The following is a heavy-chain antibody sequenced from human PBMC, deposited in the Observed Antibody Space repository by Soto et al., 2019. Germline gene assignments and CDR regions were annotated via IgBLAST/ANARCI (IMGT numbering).Heavy chain of an antibody. V-gene: IGHV3-30-3*01. CDR3: AREGRFDYYDSSGYYYFDY. J-gene: IGHJ4*02. Sequence: VGSLRLSCAASGFTFSSYAMHWVRQAPGKGLEWVAVISYDGSNKYYADSVKGRFTISRDNSKNTLHLQMNSLRAEDTAVYYCAREGRFDYYDSSGYYYFDYWGQGTLVTVSS. CDR2: ISYDGSNK. CDR1: GFTFSSYA. D-gene: IGHD3-22*01.